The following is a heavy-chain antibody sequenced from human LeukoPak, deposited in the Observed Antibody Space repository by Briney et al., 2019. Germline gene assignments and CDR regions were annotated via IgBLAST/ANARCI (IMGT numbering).Heavy chain of an antibody. D-gene: IGHD5-18*01. V-gene: IGHV3-49*04. CDR1: GFTFGNFG. Sequence: GGSLRLSCTASGFTFGNFGMSWVSQAPGKGLQWVGFIRSKAYGGTTEYAASVKGRFTISRDDSTRIAYLQMNSLKTDDTGVYCCSRERYSYGPFDYWGQGTLVTVSS. J-gene: IGHJ4*02. CDR3: SRERYSYGPFDY. CDR2: IRSKAYGGTT.